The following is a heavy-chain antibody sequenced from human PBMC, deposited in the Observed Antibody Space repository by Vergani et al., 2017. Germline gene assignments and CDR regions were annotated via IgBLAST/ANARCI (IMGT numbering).Heavy chain of an antibody. CDR2: IKQDGSEK. D-gene: IGHD2-2*02. V-gene: IGHV3-7*03. Sequence: EVQLVESGGGLVQPGGSLRLSCAASGFTFSSYWMSWVRQAPGEGLEWVANIKQDGSEKYYVDSVKGRFTISRDNAKNSLYLQMNSRRAEDTAVYYCARVVGDIVVGPAAIPDYWGQGTLVTVSS. CDR3: ARVVGDIVVGPAAIPDY. CDR1: GFTFSSYW. J-gene: IGHJ4*02.